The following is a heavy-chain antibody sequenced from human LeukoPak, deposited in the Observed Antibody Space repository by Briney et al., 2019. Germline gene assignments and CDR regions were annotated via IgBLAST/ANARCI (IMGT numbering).Heavy chain of an antibody. CDR1: GGSVSSGSYY. CDR2: ISGSGGST. J-gene: IGHJ5*02. V-gene: IGHV3-23*01. CDR3: AKGSYGDYAS. Sequence: ETLSLTCTVSGGSVSSGSYYWSWIRQPPGKGLEWVSAISGSGGSTYYADSVKGRFTISRDSSKNTLYLQMNSLRAEDTAVYYCAKGSYGDYASWGQGTLVTVSS. D-gene: IGHD4-17*01.